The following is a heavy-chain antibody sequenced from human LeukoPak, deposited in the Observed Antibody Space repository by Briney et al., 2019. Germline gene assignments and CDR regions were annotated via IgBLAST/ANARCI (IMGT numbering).Heavy chain of an antibody. D-gene: IGHD3-16*01. CDR3: ARVNVCPRCHFDY. Sequence: PGRSLRLSCAASGFTFSSYAMHWVRQAPGKGLEWVAVISYDGGNKYYADSVKGRFTISRDNSKNTLYLQMNSLRAEDTAVYYCARVNVCPRCHFDYWGQGTLVTVSS. CDR2: ISYDGGNK. J-gene: IGHJ4*02. CDR1: GFTFSSYA. V-gene: IGHV3-30*14.